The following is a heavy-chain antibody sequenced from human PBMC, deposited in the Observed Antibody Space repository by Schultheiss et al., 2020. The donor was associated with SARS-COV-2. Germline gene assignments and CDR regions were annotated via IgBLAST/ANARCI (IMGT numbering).Heavy chain of an antibody. D-gene: IGHD2-15*01. CDR1: GFTVSSNY. Sequence: GESLKISCAASGFTVSSNYMSWVRQAPGKGLEWVSVIYSGGSTYYADSVKGRFTISRDNSKNTLYLQMNSLRAEDTAVYYCARAARGISHSRDAFDIWGQGTMVTVSS. V-gene: IGHV3-66*01. J-gene: IGHJ3*02. CDR3: ARAARGISHSRDAFDI. CDR2: IYSGGST.